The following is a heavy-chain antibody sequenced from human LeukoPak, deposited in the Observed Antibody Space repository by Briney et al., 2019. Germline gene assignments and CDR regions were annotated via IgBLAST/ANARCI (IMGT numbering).Heavy chain of an antibody. J-gene: IGHJ4*02. CDR3: AKASKMDTILPPFDY. D-gene: IGHD5-24*01. V-gene: IGHV3-23*01. Sequence: PGGSLRLSCAASGFTFSSYAMSWVRQAPGKGLEWVSSIRSNGGSTYYADSVKGRFTISRDNSKNTLYLQMNSLRAEDTAVYYCAKASKMDTILPPFDYWGQGTLVTVSS. CDR1: GFTFSSYA. CDR2: IRSNGGST.